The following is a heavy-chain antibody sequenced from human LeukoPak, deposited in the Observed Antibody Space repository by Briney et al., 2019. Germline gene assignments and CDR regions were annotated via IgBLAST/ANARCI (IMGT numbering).Heavy chain of an antibody. V-gene: IGHV3-30*18. J-gene: IGHJ6*03. CDR1: GFTFSSYG. CDR3: AKDGYSSSWYSPATYYMDV. CDR2: ISYDGSNK. Sequence: GGSLRLSCAASGFTFSSYGMHWVRQAPGKGLEWVAVISYDGSNKYYADSVKGRFTISRDNSKNTLYLQMNSLRAEDTAVYYCAKDGYSSSWYSPATYYMDVWGKGTTVTVSS. D-gene: IGHD6-13*01.